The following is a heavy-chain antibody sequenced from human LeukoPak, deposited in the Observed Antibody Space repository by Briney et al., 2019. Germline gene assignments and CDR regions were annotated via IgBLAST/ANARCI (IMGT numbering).Heavy chain of an antibody. Sequence: ASVKVSCKASGGTFSSYAISWVRQAPGQGLEWMGGIIPIFGTANYAQKFQGRVTITTDESTSTAYMELSSLRSEDTAVYYCARGESGAAAGYYYHMDVWGKGSTVTVSS. CDR2: IIPIFGTA. D-gene: IGHD6-13*01. CDR3: ARGESGAAAGYYYHMDV. CDR1: GGTFSSYA. V-gene: IGHV1-69*05. J-gene: IGHJ6*03.